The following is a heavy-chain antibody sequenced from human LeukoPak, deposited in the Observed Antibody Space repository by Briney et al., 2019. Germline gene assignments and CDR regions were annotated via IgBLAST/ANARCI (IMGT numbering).Heavy chain of an antibody. CDR2: ISGSGGST. CDR1: GGSFSGYY. D-gene: IGHD4-17*01. V-gene: IGHV3-23*01. J-gene: IGHJ4*02. CDR3: AKGTVTYVGDY. Sequence: ETLSLTCAVYGGSFSGYYWSWVRQAPGKGLEWVSGISGSGGSTYYADSVKGRFTISRDNSKSTLYLQMDSLRAEDTAVYYCAKGTVTYVGDYWGQGTLVTVSS.